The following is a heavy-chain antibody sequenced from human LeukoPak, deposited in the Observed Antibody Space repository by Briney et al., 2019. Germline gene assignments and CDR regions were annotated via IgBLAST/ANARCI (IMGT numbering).Heavy chain of an antibody. J-gene: IGHJ4*02. CDR1: GFTFDDYA. V-gene: IGHV3-9*01. CDR2: ISWNSGSI. D-gene: IGHD4-17*01. CDR3: ARDRTTVTVFDY. Sequence: GGSLRLSCAASGFTFDDYAMHWVRQAPGKGLEWVSGISWNSGSIGYADSVKGRFTISRDNAKNTLYLQMNSLRAEDTAVYYCARDRTTVTVFDYWGQGILVTVSS.